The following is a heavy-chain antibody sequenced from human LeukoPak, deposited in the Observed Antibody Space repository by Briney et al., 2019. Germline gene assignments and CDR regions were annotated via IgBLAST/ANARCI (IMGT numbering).Heavy chain of an antibody. CDR3: AELGITMIGGV. CDR1: RFTFSYYA. D-gene: IGHD3-10*02. CDR2: ISGSGDST. Sequence: GGSLRLSCAASRFTFSYYAMSWVRQAPGKGLEWVSVISGSGDSTYYADSVKGRFTISRDNSKNTLYLQMNSLRAEDTAVYYCAELGITMIGGVWGKGTTVTISS. J-gene: IGHJ6*04. V-gene: IGHV3-23*01.